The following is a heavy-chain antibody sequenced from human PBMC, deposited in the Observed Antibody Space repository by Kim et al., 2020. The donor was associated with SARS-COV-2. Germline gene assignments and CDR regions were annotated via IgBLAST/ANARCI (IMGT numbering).Heavy chain of an antibody. J-gene: IGHJ4*02. D-gene: IGHD5-18*01. V-gene: IGHV3-21*01. CDR2: ISSSSSYI. Sequence: GGSLRLSCAASGFTFSSYSMNWVRQAPGKGLEWVSSISSSSSYIYYADSVKGRFTISRDNAKNSLYLQMNSLRAEDTAVYYCARDVDTAMVIRGGYFEDYFDYWGQGTLVTDSS. CDR1: GFTFSSYS. CDR3: ARDVDTAMVIRGGYFEDYFDY.